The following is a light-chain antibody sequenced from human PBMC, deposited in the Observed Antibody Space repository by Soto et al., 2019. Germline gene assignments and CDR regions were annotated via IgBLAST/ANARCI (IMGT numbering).Light chain of an antibody. Sequence: SYELTQPPSLSVATGQTARITCGGTNIGSKSGHWYQQKPGQAPVLVVYDDSSRPSGIPERFSGSNSGNTATLTISRVEAGDEADYYCQVWDSSSDHYVFGTGTKLTVL. CDR1: NIGSKS. V-gene: IGLV3-21*02. J-gene: IGLJ1*01. CDR2: DDS. CDR3: QVWDSSSDHYV.